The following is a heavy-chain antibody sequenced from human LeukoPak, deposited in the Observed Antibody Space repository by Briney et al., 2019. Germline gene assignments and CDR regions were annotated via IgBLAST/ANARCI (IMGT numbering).Heavy chain of an antibody. V-gene: IGHV3-23*01. CDR3: AKVGSSSWYYLDY. CDR1: GFTFSNFD. CDR2: ISGSGDIT. J-gene: IGHJ4*02. Sequence: GGSLRLSCAASGFTFSNFDMRWVRQAPGKGLEWVSSISGSGDITYYADSVKGRFTISRDNSKNTLYLQMNSLRAEDTAVYYCAKVGSSSWYYLDYWGQGSLVTVSS. D-gene: IGHD6-13*01.